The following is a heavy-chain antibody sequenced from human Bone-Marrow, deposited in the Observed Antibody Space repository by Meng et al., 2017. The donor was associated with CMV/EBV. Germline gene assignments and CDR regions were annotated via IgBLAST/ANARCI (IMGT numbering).Heavy chain of an antibody. V-gene: IGHV4-4*02. CDR1: SVSVSISNW. CDR3: ARDGYSSSFFDY. J-gene: IGHJ4*02. D-gene: IGHD6-6*01. Sequence: GSLRLSCAVSSVSVSISNWWTWVRQPPGKGLEWIGEVHHSGTTNYNPSLKSRLTISVDKSKNLSSLSLKFVTAADTAIYYCARDGYSSSFFDYWGQGTLVTVSS. CDR2: VHHSGTT.